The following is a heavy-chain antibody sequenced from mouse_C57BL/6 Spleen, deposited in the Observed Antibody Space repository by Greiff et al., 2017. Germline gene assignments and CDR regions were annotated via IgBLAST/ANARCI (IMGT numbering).Heavy chain of an antibody. J-gene: IGHJ4*01. Sequence: QVQLQQSGAELVKPGASVQLSCKASGYTFTAYTIHWVKQRSGQGLEWIGCFYPGSGSIQYNEKFKDKATLTADKSSSTVSMELSRVTSEDAAVYVCARHEEEYYGLYAMDDWGQGTSVTVSS. CDR2: FYPGSGSI. CDR3: ARHEEEYYGLYAMDD. V-gene: IGHV1-62-2*01. D-gene: IGHD1-1*01. CDR1: GYTFTAYT.